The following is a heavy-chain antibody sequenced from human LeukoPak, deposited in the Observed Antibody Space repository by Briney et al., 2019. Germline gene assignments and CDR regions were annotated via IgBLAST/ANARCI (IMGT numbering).Heavy chain of an antibody. D-gene: IGHD1-26*01. Sequence: ASVKVSCKVSGYTLTELSMHWVRQAPGKGLEWMGGFDPEDGEKIYAQKFQGRVTMTEDTSTDTAYMELSSLRSEDTAVYYCATGSKWELLFDYWGQGTLVTVSS. CDR1: GYTLTELS. J-gene: IGHJ4*02. V-gene: IGHV1-24*01. CDR2: FDPEDGEK. CDR3: ATGSKWELLFDY.